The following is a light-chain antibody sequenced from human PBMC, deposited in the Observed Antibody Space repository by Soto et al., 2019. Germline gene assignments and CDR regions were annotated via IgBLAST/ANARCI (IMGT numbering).Light chain of an antibody. J-gene: IGKJ4*01. V-gene: IGKV3-15*01. CDR3: QQYNNWPKLT. CDR1: QSVSSN. CDR2: GAS. Sequence: EIVMTQSPATLSVSPGERATLSCRASQSVSSNLAWYQQKPGQAPRLLIYGASTRATGIPARFSGSGSGTEFTLTISSLHSEDFAVYYWQQYNNWPKLTFGGGTKVELK.